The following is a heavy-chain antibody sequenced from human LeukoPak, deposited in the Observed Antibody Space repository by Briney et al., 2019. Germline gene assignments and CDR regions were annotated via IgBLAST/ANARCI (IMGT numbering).Heavy chain of an antibody. J-gene: IGHJ4*02. V-gene: IGHV4-4*03. CDR2: MYHSVST. CDR1: GGSISSSNW. CDR3: GRKIAVAAYYSDY. D-gene: IGHD6-19*01. Sequence: PGTPSLTCAASGGSISSSNWWSWVRQPPGKGLEWIGEMYHSVSTNYNPSLKSRVTISVDKSKNHFSLKLSSVTAADTAVYYCGRKIAVAAYYSDYWGQGT.